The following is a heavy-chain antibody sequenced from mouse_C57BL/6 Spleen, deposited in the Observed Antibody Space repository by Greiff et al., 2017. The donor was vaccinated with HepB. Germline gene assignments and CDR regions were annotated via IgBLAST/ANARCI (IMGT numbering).Heavy chain of an antibody. J-gene: IGHJ4*01. CDR1: GYTFTSYW. CDR3: ERSTGLYAMDY. V-gene: IGHV1-52*01. D-gene: IGHD4-1*01. Sequence: QVQLQQPGAELVRPGSSVKLSCKASGYTFTSYWMHWVKQRPIQGLEWIGNIDPSDSETHYNQKFKDKATLTVDKSSSTAYMQLSSLTSEDSAVYYCERSTGLYAMDYWGQGTSVTVSS. CDR2: IDPSDSET.